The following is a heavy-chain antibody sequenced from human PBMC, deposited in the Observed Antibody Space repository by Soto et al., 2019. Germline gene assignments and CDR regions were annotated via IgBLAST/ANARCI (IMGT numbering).Heavy chain of an antibody. Sequence: SETLSLTCAVYGGSFSGYYWSWIRQPPGKGLEWIGEINHSGSTNYNPSLKSRVTISVDTSKNQFSLKLSSVTAADTAVYYCASSPYGDRYYFDYWGQGTLVNVSS. CDR3: ASSPYGDRYYFDY. J-gene: IGHJ4*02. V-gene: IGHV4-34*01. CDR2: INHSGST. CDR1: GGSFSGYY. D-gene: IGHD4-17*01.